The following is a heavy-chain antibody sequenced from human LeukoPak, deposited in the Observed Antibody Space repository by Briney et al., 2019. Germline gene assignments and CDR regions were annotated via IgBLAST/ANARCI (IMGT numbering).Heavy chain of an antibody. V-gene: IGHV1-69*01. Sequence: ASVKVSCKASGGTFSSYAISWVRQAPGQGLEWMGGIIPIFGTANYAQKFQGRVTITADESTSTAYMELSSLRSEDTAVYYCARASSCGWPRTNANFDYWGQGTLVTVSS. D-gene: IGHD6-19*01. CDR1: GGTFSSYA. J-gene: IGHJ4*02. CDR2: IIPIFGTA. CDR3: ARASSCGWPRTNANFDY.